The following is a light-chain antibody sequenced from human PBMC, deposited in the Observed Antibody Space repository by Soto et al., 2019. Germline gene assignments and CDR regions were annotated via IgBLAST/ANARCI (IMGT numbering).Light chain of an antibody. Sequence: EIVLTQSPGTLSLSPGERATLSCRASQSVSNNYLAWYQQKPGHTPRLLIYDASKRATGIPGRFSGSGSGTDFTLTISSLEPEDFAVYYCQQRSNWPPALSFGGGTKVDIK. J-gene: IGKJ4*01. CDR1: QSVSNNY. V-gene: IGKV3-11*01. CDR2: DAS. CDR3: QQRSNWPPALS.